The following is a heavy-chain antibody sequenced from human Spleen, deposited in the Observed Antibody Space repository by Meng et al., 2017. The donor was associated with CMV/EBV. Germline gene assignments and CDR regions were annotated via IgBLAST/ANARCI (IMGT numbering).Heavy chain of an antibody. V-gene: IGHV3-48*01. CDR1: GFSFSDYS. CDR2: ISSSGSTT. J-gene: IGHJ4*02. D-gene: IGHD6-19*01. Sequence: GESLKISCAASGFSFSDYSMNWVRQAPGKGLEWVSYISSSGSTTYYADSVKGRFTISRDNSKNTLYLQMNSLRAEDTAVYYCAKDRTAVAGTPLDFWGQGTLVTVSS. CDR3: AKDRTAVAGTPLDF.